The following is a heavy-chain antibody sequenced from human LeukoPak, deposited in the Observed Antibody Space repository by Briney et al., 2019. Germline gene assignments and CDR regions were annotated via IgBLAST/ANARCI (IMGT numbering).Heavy chain of an antibody. D-gene: IGHD2-2*02. Sequence: SVKVSCKASGGTFSSYAISWVRQAPGQGLEWMGRIIPIFGIANYAQKFQGRVTITADKSTSTAYMELSSLRSEDTAVYYCARELGYCSSTSCSTKYGMGVWGQGTTVTVSS. J-gene: IGHJ6*02. V-gene: IGHV1-69*04. CDR1: GGTFSSYA. CDR2: IIPIFGIA. CDR3: ARELGYCSSTSCSTKYGMGV.